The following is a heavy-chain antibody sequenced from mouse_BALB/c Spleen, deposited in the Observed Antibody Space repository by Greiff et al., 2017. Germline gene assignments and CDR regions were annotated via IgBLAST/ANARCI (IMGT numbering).Heavy chain of an antibody. CDR2: ISDGGSYT. D-gene: IGHD1-1*01. J-gene: IGHJ2*01. CDR3: ARGTTVVGLDY. CDR1: GFTFSDYY. V-gene: IGHV5-4*02. Sequence: EVMLVESGGGLVKPGGSLKLSCAASGFTFSDYYMYWVRQTPEKRLEWVATISDGGSYTYYPDSVKGRFTISRDNAKNNLYLQMSSLKSEDTAMYYCARGTTVVGLDYWGQGTTLTVSS.